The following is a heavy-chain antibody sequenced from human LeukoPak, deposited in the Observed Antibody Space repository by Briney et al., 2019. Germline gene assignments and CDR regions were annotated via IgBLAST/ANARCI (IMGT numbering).Heavy chain of an antibody. J-gene: IGHJ4*02. CDR3: AKDKGREGDY. CDR2: ISSEGSEQ. CDR1: GFTFSSYA. V-gene: IGHV3-30*18. Sequence: PGGSLRLSCAASGFTFSSYAMSWVRQAPGKGLEWVAVISSEGSEQLYADSVKGRFTISRDNSKNTVNLQMNSLRLDDTAVYYCAKDKGREGDYWGQGTLVAVSS.